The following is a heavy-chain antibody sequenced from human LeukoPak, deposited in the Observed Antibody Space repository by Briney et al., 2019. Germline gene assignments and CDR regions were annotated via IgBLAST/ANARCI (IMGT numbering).Heavy chain of an antibody. CDR2: INSDSNYI. Sequence: GGSLRLSCAASGXTFRSYSMNWVRQAPGKGLEWVSSINSDSNYIYYADSVQGRFTISRDNAKNSLYLQMNSLRAEDTAVYYCAVAYYYGLGDAFDIWGQGTKVTVSS. J-gene: IGHJ3*02. CDR3: AVAYYYGLGDAFDI. D-gene: IGHD3-10*01. CDR1: GXTFRSYS. V-gene: IGHV3-21*01.